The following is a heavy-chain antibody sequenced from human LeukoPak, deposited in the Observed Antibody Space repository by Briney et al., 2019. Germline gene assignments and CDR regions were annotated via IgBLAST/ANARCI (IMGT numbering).Heavy chain of an antibody. J-gene: IGHJ4*02. Sequence: ASVKVSCKVSGYTLTELSMHWVRQAPGKGLEWMGGFDPEDGETIYAQKFQGRVTMTEDTSTDTAYTELSSLRSEDTAVYYCAIVATIWGYYFDYWGQGTLVTVSS. CDR3: AIVATIWGYYFDY. V-gene: IGHV1-24*01. CDR1: GYTLTELS. CDR2: FDPEDGET. D-gene: IGHD5-12*01.